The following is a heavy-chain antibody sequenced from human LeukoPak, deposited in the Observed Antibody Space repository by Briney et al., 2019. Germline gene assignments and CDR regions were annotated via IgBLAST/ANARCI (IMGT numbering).Heavy chain of an antibody. D-gene: IGHD3-10*01. J-gene: IGHJ5*02. Sequence: PSETLSLTCAVYGGSFSGYYWSWIRQPPGKGLEWIGEINHSGSTNYNPSLKSRVTISVDTSKNQFSLKLSSVTAADTAVYYCARGWMGLLWFGEPRRGNWFDPWGQGTLVTVSS. CDR2: INHSGST. CDR3: ARGWMGLLWFGEPRRGNWFDP. CDR1: GGSFSGYY. V-gene: IGHV4-34*01.